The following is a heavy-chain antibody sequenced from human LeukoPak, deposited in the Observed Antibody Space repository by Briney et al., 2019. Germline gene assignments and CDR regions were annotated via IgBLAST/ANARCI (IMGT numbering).Heavy chain of an antibody. CDR3: AKGLRYLSFNDAFDI. Sequence: PSETLSLTCTVSGDSISSSSYYWGWIRQPPGKGLEWLGSIYYSGSTYYNPSLKSRVTISVDTSKNQFSLRLSSVTAADTAVYFCAKGLRYLSFNDAFDIWGQGTMVTVSS. J-gene: IGHJ3*02. D-gene: IGHD3-9*01. CDR2: IYYSGST. V-gene: IGHV4-39*01. CDR1: GDSISSSSYY.